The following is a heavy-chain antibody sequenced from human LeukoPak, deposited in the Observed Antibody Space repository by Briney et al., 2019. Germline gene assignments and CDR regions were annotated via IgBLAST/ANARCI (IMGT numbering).Heavy chain of an antibody. D-gene: IGHD6-13*01. J-gene: IGHJ4*02. V-gene: IGHV3-15*01. CDR2: IKSKTDGGTT. Sequence: GGSLRLSCAASGFTFSNAWMSWVRQAPGKGLEWVGRIKSKTDGGTTDYAAPVKGRFTISRDDSKNTLYLQMNSLKTEDTAMYYCTTEVLGPAAVSYYFDYWGLGTLVTVSS. CDR3: TTEVLGPAAVSYYFDY. CDR1: GFTFSNAW.